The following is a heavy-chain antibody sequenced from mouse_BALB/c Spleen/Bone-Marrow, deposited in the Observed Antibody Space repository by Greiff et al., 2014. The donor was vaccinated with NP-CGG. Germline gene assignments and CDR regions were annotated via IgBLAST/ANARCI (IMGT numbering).Heavy chain of an antibody. Sequence: EVKLVESGGGLVQPGGSLRLSCTTSGFTFTDYFMTWVRQPPGKALEWLGFIRNKPSGYTTEYNPSVKGRFSISRDNSQGIFYLQMNTLRAEDSAIYYCARDYNGYFDFWGQGTTHSLL. CDR2: IRNKPSGYTT. CDR3: ARDYNGYFDF. CDR1: GFTFTDYF. J-gene: IGHJ2*01. V-gene: IGHV7-3*02. D-gene: IGHD6-1*01.